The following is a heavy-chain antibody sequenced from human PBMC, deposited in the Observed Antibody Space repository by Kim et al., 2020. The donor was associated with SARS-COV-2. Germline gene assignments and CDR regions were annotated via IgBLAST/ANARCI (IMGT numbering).Heavy chain of an antibody. V-gene: IGHV4-61*02. CDR2: ISFSGST. J-gene: IGHJ4*02. Sequence: SETLSLTCTVSGGSISSGPYYWNWIRQPAGKGLEWIGRISFSGSTNYNPSLRRRVTISVDTSKNQFSLKLRSVTAADTAVYYCATSPPPNGLDSDSLGQGTLVSVSS. CDR3: ATSPPPNGLDSDS. D-gene: IGHD4-17*01. CDR1: GGSISSGPYY.